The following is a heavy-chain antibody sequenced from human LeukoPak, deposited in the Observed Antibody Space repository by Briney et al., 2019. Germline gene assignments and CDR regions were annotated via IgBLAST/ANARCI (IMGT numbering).Heavy chain of an antibody. J-gene: IGHJ4*02. CDR3: ARENPTYSLDY. CDR1: GGSISSSYYY. Sequence: SETLSLTCTVSGGSISSSYYYRGWIRQPPGKGLEWIGSIYYSGSTYYNPSLKSRVTISVDTSKNQFSLKLSSVTAADTAVYYCARENPTYSLDYWGQGTLVTVSS. D-gene: IGHD2/OR15-2a*01. CDR2: IYYSGST. V-gene: IGHV4-39*07.